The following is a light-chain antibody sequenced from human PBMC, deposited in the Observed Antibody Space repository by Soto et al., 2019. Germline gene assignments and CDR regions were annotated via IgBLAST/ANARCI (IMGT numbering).Light chain of an antibody. J-gene: IGLJ2*01. Sequence: QSALTQPASVSGSPAQSITISCTGTNSDVGGYDYVSWYQHHPGKAPKLIIYDVSNRPSGVSDRFSSSKSGDAASLTISGLQAEDEADYYCSSYTPSSTVVFGGGTKPTV. V-gene: IGLV2-14*03. CDR1: NSDVGGYDY. CDR2: DVS. CDR3: SSYTPSSTVV.